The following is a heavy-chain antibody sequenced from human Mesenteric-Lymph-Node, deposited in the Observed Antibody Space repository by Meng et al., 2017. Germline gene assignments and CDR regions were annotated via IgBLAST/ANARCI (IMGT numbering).Heavy chain of an antibody. CDR2: INHSGGT. V-gene: IGHV4-34*01. D-gene: IGHD6-19*01. CDR3: GRDPMLRSIAVVGTARNYYYGMDV. J-gene: IGHJ6*02. Sequence: SETLSLTCAVYDGSFSGYYWSWIRQHPGKGLEWIGAINHSGGTNYNRSLKSRVTRSVDTSKNQFSLKLSTVTAADTAVYYCGRDPMLRSIAVVGTARNYYYGMDVWGQGTPVTVSS. CDR1: DGSFSGYY.